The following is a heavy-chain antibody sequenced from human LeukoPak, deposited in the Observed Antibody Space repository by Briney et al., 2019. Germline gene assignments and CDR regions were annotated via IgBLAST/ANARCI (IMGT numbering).Heavy chain of an antibody. CDR1: GFSLSRNG. J-gene: IGHJ4*02. CDR3: AKESRNNSGWYRDY. CDR2: ILSDGSYE. Sequence: GGSLRLSCATSGFSLSRNGMHWVRQAPGQGLEWVAFILSDGSYEYYADSVKGRFTISRDTSRNTLFLQMNSLRAEDTAVYYCAKESRNNSGWYRDYWGQGTLVTVSS. V-gene: IGHV3-30*02. D-gene: IGHD6-19*01.